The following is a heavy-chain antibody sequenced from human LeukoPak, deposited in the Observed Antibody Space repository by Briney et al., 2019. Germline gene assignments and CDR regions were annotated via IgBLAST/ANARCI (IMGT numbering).Heavy chain of an antibody. CDR2: IYYSGST. D-gene: IGHD5-24*01. J-gene: IGHJ6*02. V-gene: IGHV4-59*08. CDR1: GGPINDDY. CDR3: ARFPPGMPTSYGMDV. Sequence: PSETLSLTCTVSGGPINDDYWTWIRQPPGKGLEWIGYIYYSGSTVYNPSLKSRVTILIDTSKNYFSLKLSSVTAADTAVYYCARFPPGMPTSYGMDVWGQGTTVTVSS.